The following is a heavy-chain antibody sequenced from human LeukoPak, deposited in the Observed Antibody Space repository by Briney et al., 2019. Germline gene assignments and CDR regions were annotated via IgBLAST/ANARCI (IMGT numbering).Heavy chain of an antibody. CDR2: ISSSGSTI. V-gene: IGHV3-48*03. Sequence: GGSLRLSCAASGFTFSSYEMNWVRQAPGKGLEWVSYISSSGSTIYYADSVKGRFTISRDNAKNSLYLQMNSLRAEDTAVYYCARDGGMDGMYYYYYMDVWGKGTTVTISS. J-gene: IGHJ6*03. CDR3: ARDGGMDGMYYYYYMDV. CDR1: GFTFSSYE. D-gene: IGHD3-3*01.